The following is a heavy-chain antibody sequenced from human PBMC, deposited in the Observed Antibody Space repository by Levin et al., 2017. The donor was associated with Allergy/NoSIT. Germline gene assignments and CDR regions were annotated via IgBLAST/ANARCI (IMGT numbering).Heavy chain of an antibody. D-gene: IGHD6-13*01. CDR3: ARGQIVSSWLLFDY. Sequence: SETLSLTCAVYGGSFSGYYWSWIRQPPGKGLEWIGEINHSGSTNYNPSLKSRVTISVDTSKNQFSLKLSSVTAADTAVYYCARGQIVSSWLLFDYWGQGTLVTVSS. CDR2: INHSGST. CDR1: GGSFSGYY. J-gene: IGHJ4*02. V-gene: IGHV4-34*01.